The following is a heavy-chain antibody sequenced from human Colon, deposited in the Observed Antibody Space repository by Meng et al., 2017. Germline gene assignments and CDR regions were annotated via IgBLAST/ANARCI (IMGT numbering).Heavy chain of an antibody. CDR1: GFIFSDYY. CDR2: ISIRGDTK. J-gene: IGHJ4*02. CDR3: SRDHDYNSLDY. Sequence: GEFLKTFCAGSGFIFSDYYMSLIRQAPGKGGEWVSYISIRGDTKYYADSVKGRFTVSGDNGLNSLYLQMNNLRAEDTGIYFCSRDHDYNSLDYWGQGTLVTVSS. V-gene: IGHV3-11*04. D-gene: IGHD4/OR15-4a*01.